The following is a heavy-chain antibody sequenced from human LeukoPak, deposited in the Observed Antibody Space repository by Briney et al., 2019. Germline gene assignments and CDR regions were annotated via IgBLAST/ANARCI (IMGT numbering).Heavy chain of an antibody. J-gene: IGHJ2*01. V-gene: IGHV4-39*01. CDR1: GGSISSSSYY. CDR2: IYYSGST. Sequence: PSETLSLTCTVSGGSISSSSYYWGWIRQPPGKGLEWIGSIYYSGSTYYIPSLKSRVTISVDTSKNQFSLKLSSVTAADTAVYYCARSAYCGGDCYSEWYFDLWGRGTLVTVSS. D-gene: IGHD2-21*02. CDR3: ARSAYCGGDCYSEWYFDL.